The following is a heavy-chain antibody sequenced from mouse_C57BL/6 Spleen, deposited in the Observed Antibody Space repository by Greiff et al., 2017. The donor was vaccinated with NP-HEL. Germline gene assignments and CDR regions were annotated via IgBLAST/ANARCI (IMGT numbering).Heavy chain of an antibody. J-gene: IGHJ3*01. CDR2: ISGGGGNT. D-gene: IGHD2-2*01. CDR1: GFTFSSYT. Sequence: EVKLVESGGGLVKPGGSLKLSCAASGFTFSSYTMSWVRQTPEKRLEWVATISGGGGNTYYPDSVKGRFTISRDNAKNTLYLQMSSLRSEDTALYYCARRGATMVTPGAYWGQGTLVTVSA. V-gene: IGHV5-9*01. CDR3: ARRGATMVTPGAY.